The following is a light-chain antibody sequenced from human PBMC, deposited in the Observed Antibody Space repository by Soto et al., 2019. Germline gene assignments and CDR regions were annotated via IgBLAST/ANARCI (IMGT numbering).Light chain of an antibody. CDR3: QQYGSSIP. CDR1: QSVSSS. J-gene: IGKJ5*01. Sequence: IVMSQSPATLSVKPGERATLSCRASQSVSSSLAWYQQKPGQAPRLLIYGASSRATGIPDRFSGSGSGTDFTLTISRLEPEDFAVYYCQQYGSSIPFGQGTRLEIK. CDR2: GAS. V-gene: IGKV3-20*01.